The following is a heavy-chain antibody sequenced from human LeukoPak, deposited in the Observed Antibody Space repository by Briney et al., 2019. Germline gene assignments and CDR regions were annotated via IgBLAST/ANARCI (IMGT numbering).Heavy chain of an antibody. J-gene: IGHJ6*03. Sequence: QSGGSLRLSCTASGFIFRDYAMSWFRQAPGKGLEWVGFIRSQAYGGTTEYAASVKGRFTVSRDDSKSIAYLQMNSLKTEDTAVYYCTRDILTGYYWSYYYMDVWGKGTTVTISS. D-gene: IGHD3-9*01. CDR1: GFIFRDYA. CDR3: TRDILTGYYWSYYYMDV. CDR2: IRSQAYGGTT. V-gene: IGHV3-49*03.